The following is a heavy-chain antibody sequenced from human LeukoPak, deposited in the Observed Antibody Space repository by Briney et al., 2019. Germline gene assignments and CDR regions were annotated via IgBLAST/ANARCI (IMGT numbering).Heavy chain of an antibody. V-gene: IGHV4-34*01. J-gene: IGHJ5*02. CDR1: GGSFSGYY. D-gene: IGHD3-3*01. CDR2: INHSGST. Sequence: SETLSLTCAVYGGSFSGYYWSWIRQPPGKGLEWIGEINHSGSTNYNPSLKSRVTISVDTSKNQFSLKLSSVTAADTAVYYCARGGYDFWSGDWFDPWGQGTLVTVSS. CDR3: ARGGYDFWSGDWFDP.